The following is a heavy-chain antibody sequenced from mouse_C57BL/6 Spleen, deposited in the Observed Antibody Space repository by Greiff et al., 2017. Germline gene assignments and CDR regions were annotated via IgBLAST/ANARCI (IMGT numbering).Heavy chain of an antibody. CDR3: ARRNGYYAMDY. CDR2: IYPGSGNT. V-gene: IGHV1-66*01. J-gene: IGHJ4*01. Sequence: QVQLKQSGPELVKPGASVKISCKASGYSFTSYYIHWVKQRPGQGLEWIGWIYPGSGNTKYNEKFKGKATLTADTSSSTAYMQLSSLTSEDSAVYYCARRNGYYAMDYWGQGTSVTVSS. CDR1: GYSFTSYY.